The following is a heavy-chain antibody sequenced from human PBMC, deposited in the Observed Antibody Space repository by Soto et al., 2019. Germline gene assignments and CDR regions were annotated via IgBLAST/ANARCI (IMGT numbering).Heavy chain of an antibody. V-gene: IGHV1-18*01. CDR1: GYTFTSYG. CDR2: ISAYNGNT. J-gene: IGHJ3*02. D-gene: IGHD3-9*01. Sequence: ASVKVSCKASGYTFTSYGISWVRQAPGQGLEWMGWISAYNGNTNYAQKLQGRVTMTTDTSTSTAYMELRSLRSDDTAVYYCARGATTYYDILTPAAAFDIWGQGTMVTVSS. CDR3: ARGATTYYDILTPAAAFDI.